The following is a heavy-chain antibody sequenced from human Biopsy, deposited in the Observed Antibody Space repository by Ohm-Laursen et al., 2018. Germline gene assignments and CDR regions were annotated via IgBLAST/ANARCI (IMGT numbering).Heavy chain of an antibody. V-gene: IGHV4-59*08. CDR1: DDSIRNFY. CDR3: ARLGNFWNAEDGLDL. J-gene: IGHJ3*01. CDR2: ASYSGYT. Sequence: LSLTCTVSDDSIRNFYWTWIRQPPGQGLEWIGHASYSGYTNYNPSLKSRVTISVDTSKNHFSLNLRSVTAADTAVYSCARLGNFWNAEDGLDLWGLGTMVTVSS. D-gene: IGHD3-3*01.